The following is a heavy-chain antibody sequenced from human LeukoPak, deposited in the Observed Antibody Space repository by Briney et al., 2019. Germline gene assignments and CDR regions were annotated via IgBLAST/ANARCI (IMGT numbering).Heavy chain of an antibody. CDR3: ARQGMSLFDY. CDR2: IYYSGST. CDR1: GGSFSGYY. J-gene: IGHJ4*02. Sequence: SETLSLTCAVYGGSFSGYYWSWIRQPPGKGLEWIGYIYYSGSTNYNPSLKSRVTISVDTSKNQFSLKLSSVTAADTAVYYCARQGMSLFDYWGQGTLVTVSS. V-gene: IGHV4-59*08.